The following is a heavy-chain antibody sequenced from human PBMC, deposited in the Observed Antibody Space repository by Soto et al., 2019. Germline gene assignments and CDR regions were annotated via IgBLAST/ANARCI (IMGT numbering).Heavy chain of an antibody. CDR3: ALLSSGWNFDY. D-gene: IGHD6-19*01. Sequence: EVQLLESGGGLVQPGGSLRLSCAASGFTFSSYAMNWVRQAPGKGLEWVSVISGSGDSTYYADSVKGRFTISRDNSKNPLCRQMNGLRAEDTAVYYGALLSSGWNFDYGGEGPRVTVSS. V-gene: IGHV3-23*01. CDR2: ISGSGDST. CDR1: GFTFSSYA. J-gene: IGHJ4*02.